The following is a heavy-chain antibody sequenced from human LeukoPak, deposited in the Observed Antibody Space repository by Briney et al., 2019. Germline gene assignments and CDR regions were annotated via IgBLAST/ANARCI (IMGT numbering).Heavy chain of an antibody. CDR2: ISGSGSST. D-gene: IGHD3-10*01. CDR3: AKLLRGVIVPYFDY. CDR1: GFTFSSYA. J-gene: IGHJ4*02. Sequence: GGSLRLSCVASGFTFSSYAMSWVRQAPGRGMEWFSAISGSGSSTHYGDSVKGRLTISRDNSRNTLYLQLNRLRAEDTAVYYCAKLLRGVIVPYFDYWGQGTLVTVSS. V-gene: IGHV3-23*01.